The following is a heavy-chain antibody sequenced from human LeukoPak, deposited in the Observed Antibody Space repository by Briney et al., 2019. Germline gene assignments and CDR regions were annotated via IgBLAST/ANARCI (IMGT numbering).Heavy chain of an antibody. CDR1: GITLSNYG. J-gene: IGHJ4*02. CDR2: INQDGSVK. D-gene: IGHD3-3*01. Sequence: QAGGSLRLSCAVSGITLSNYGMSWVRQAPGKGLEWVGNINQDGSVKHYVDSVRGRFTISRDNARNSVYLQMNALRVEDTAVYYCTRDFVFWGQGTLVTASS. CDR3: TRDFVF. V-gene: IGHV3-7*01.